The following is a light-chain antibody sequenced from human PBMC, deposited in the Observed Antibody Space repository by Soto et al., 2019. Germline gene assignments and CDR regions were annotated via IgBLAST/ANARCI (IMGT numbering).Light chain of an antibody. J-gene: IGLJ2*01. Sequence: QAVVTQSPSVSGAPGQRVTISCTGSSSNIGAGYDVHWYQQLPGTAPKLLIYGNSNRPSGVPDRFSGSKSGTSASLAITVLQAEDEDDYYCQSYDSSLSGPVVFGGGTKLTVL. V-gene: IGLV1-40*01. CDR1: SSNIGAGYD. CDR2: GNS. CDR3: QSYDSSLSGPVV.